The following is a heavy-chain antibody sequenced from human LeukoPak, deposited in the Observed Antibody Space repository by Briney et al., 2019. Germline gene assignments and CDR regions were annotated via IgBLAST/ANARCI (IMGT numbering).Heavy chain of an antibody. D-gene: IGHD2-21*01. CDR2: IYDSGRT. V-gene: IGHV4-4*02. CDR3: ARENSPAANQFPIRFDP. J-gene: IGHJ5*02. CDR1: GGSISSSNW. Sequence: TSETLSLTCAVSGGSISSSNWWSWVRQPPGKGLEWIGEIYDSGRTNYNPSLKSRVTMSVDTSKNQFSLKLSSVTAADTAVYYCARENSPAANQFPIRFDPWGQGTLVTVSS.